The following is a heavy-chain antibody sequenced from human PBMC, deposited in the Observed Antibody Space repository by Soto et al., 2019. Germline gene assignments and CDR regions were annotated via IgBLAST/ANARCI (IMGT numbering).Heavy chain of an antibody. V-gene: IGHV3-33*01. D-gene: IGHD5-18*01. J-gene: IGHJ6*02. Sequence: QVQLVESGGGVVQPGRSLRLSCAASGFTFSSYGMHWVRQAPGKGLEWVAVIWYDGSNKYYADSVKGRFTMSRDNSKNPLYLQMNSLRGEETAVYYCARDRGYSYGNGYYFYGIDVWGQGTTVTVSS. CDR2: IWYDGSNK. CDR1: GFTFSSYG. CDR3: ARDRGYSYGNGYYFYGIDV.